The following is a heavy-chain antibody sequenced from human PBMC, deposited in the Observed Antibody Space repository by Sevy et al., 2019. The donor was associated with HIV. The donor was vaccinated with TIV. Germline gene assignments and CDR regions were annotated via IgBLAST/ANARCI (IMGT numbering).Heavy chain of an antibody. CDR1: GYTFTNYA. V-gene: IGHV1-3*01. J-gene: IGHJ4*01. Sequence: ASVKVSCKASGYTFTNYALHWVRQAPGQSLEWMGWINVGNGNTRYSQKFQDRFTITRGTSASTAYMELNSLTSEDTAVYYCARDQTAARKGLDYWGHGTLVTVSS. D-gene: IGHD2-15*01. CDR2: INVGNGNT. CDR3: ARDQTAARKGLDY.